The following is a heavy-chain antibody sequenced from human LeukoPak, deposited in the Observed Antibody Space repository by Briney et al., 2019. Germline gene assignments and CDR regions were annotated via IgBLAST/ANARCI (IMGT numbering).Heavy chain of an antibody. CDR1: GYSFSGYW. CDR2: IYPGDSDT. V-gene: IGHV5-51*01. J-gene: IGHJ4*02. Sequence: GGSPQISSRGAGYSFSGYWIIWVRQLPGKDLEWMGIIYPGDSDTRYSPSFQGQVTISADKSISTAYLQWSSLKASDTAMYYCARTPNGIDYWGQGTLVTVSS. D-gene: IGHD1-1*01. CDR3: ARTPNGIDY.